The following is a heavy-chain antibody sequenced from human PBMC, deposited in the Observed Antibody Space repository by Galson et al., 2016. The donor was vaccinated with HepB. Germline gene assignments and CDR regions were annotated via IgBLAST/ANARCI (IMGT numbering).Heavy chain of an antibody. V-gene: IGHV4-4*07. CDR3: ATAHMPIFDV. CDR2: IYSSGIT. CDR1: DGSIRGYY. J-gene: IGHJ3*01. Sequence: ETLSLTCTVSDGSIRGYYWSWIRQSAGKGLEWIGRIYSSGITSYNPSLKSRVTMSVDTSKNQFSLKLTSVTAADTAVYYCATAHMPIFDVWGQGTMVTVSS. D-gene: IGHD2-2*01.